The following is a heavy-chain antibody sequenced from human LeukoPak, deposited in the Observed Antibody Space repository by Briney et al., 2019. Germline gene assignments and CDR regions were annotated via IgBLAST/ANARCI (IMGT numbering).Heavy chain of an antibody. Sequence: PGRSLRLSCPASGFTFDDYAMHWLRQAPAQGLEWVSGISWNSGSIGYADSVKGRFTISRDNAKNSLYLQMNSLRAEDTALYYCAGLGELSLNAWGQGTMVTVSS. CDR2: ISWNSGSI. CDR1: GFTFDDYA. CDR3: AGLGELSLNA. D-gene: IGHD3-16*02. J-gene: IGHJ3*01. V-gene: IGHV3-9*01.